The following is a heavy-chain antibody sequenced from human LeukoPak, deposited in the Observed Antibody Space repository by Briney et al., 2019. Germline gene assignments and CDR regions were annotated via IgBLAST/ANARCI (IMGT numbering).Heavy chain of an antibody. D-gene: IGHD6-6*01. CDR2: ISANNGNT. V-gene: IGHV1-18*01. CDR3: ARGFRSSSSRVFDY. CDR1: GYTFTSYG. J-gene: IGHJ4*02. Sequence: ASVKVSCKASGYTFTSYGISWVRQAPGQGLEWMGWISANNGNTNYAQKLQGRVTMTTDTSTSTAYMELSRLRSDDTAVYYCARGFRSSSSRVFDYWGQGTLVTVSS.